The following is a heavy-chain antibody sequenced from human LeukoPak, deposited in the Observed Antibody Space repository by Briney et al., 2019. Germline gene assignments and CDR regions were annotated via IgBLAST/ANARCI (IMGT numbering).Heavy chain of an antibody. J-gene: IGHJ4*02. CDR2: IWYDGSKR. CDR3: ARDRGGSYSAIDY. D-gene: IGHD2-15*01. CDR1: GFTFSNYG. Sequence: GRSLRLSCLASGFTFSNYGFHWVRQAPGKGLEWVAVIWYDGSKRYYADSVEGRFTISRDNAEKSLYLQMNSLRAEDTAVYYCARDRGGSYSAIDYWGQGTLVTVSS. V-gene: IGHV3-33*01.